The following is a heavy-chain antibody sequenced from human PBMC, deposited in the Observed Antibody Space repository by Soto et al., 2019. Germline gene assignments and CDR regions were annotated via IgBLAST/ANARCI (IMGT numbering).Heavy chain of an antibody. V-gene: IGHV1-69*01. Sequence: QVQLVQSGAEVKKPGSSVKVSCKASGGTFSSYAISWVRQAPGQGLEWMGGIIPIFGTANYAQKFQGRVTITADESTSTGYMELSSLRSEDTAVYYCARDNHGGGYCSGGSCYRDPYYRFDYCGQGTLVTVSS. J-gene: IGHJ4*02. CDR2: IIPIFGTA. CDR1: GGTFSSYA. D-gene: IGHD2-15*01. CDR3: ARDNHGGGYCSGGSCYRDPYYRFDY.